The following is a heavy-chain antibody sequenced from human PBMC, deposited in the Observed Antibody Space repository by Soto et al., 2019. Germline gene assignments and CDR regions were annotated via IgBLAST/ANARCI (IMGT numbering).Heavy chain of an antibody. V-gene: IGHV1-69*01. Sequence: QVQLVQSGAEVKKPGSSVKVSCEASGGTFSSYPINWVRQAPGQGLEWMGGIIPFFGTSHYAQKFQGRVTITADDSTSTAYMELRSLRCEDTAVYYCARVGHITHYGMAVWGQGTTVTVSS. CDR1: GGTFSSYP. J-gene: IGHJ6*02. D-gene: IGHD1-26*01. CDR3: ARVGHITHYGMAV. CDR2: IIPFFGTS.